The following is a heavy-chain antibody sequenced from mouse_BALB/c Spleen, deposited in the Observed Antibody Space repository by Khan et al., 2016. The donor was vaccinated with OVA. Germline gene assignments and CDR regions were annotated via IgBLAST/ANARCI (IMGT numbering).Heavy chain of an antibody. V-gene: IGHV5-6*01. D-gene: IGHD1-1*01. CDR1: GFTFSTYG. Sequence: EVELVESGGDLVKPGGSLKLSCAVSGFTFSTYGMSWVRQPPDKRLEWVATVSSGGGYTFHSDSAKGRLTISRDTATNTLYLQKSGLKSEDAAMFYCTRLDYYYDNEEFDYWGQGTLVTVSA. J-gene: IGHJ3*01. CDR3: TRLDYYYDNEEFDY. CDR2: VSSGGGYT.